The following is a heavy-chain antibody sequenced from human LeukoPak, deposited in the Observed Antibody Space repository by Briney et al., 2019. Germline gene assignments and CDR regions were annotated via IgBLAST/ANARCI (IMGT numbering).Heavy chain of an antibody. Sequence: SETLSLTCAVYGGSFSGYYWSWIRPPPGQGLEWIGEINHSGSTNYNPSLKSRVTISVDTSKTQFSLKMSSVTAAHTALYYCARGRSRIRSFDYWGQGTLVTVSS. V-gene: IGHV4-34*01. J-gene: IGHJ4*02. CDR2: INHSGST. CDR1: GGSFSGYY. CDR3: ARGRSRIRSFDY.